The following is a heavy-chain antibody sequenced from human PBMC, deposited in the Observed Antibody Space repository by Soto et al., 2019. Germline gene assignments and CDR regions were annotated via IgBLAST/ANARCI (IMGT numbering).Heavy chain of an antibody. Sequence: QVQLVESGGGVVQPGRSLRLSCAASGFTFSSYAMHWVRQAPGKGLEWVAVISYDGSNKYYADSVKGRFTISRDNSKNTLYLQMTSLRAEDTAVYYCARSGGIAVAGTGVNFDYWGQGTLVTVSS. V-gene: IGHV3-30-3*01. D-gene: IGHD6-19*01. CDR3: ARSGGIAVAGTGVNFDY. CDR1: GFTFSSYA. CDR2: ISYDGSNK. J-gene: IGHJ4*02.